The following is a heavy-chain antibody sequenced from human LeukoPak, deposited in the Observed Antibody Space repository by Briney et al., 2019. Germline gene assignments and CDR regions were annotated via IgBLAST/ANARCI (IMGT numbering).Heavy chain of an antibody. CDR3: ARGLRDYSINRGPS. J-gene: IGHJ5*02. V-gene: IGHV1-2*02. CDR1: GYTFTGYY. D-gene: IGHD4-11*01. CDR2: INPNSGGT. Sequence: ASVKVSCKASGYTFTGYYMHWVRQAPGQGLEWMGRINPNSGGTNYAQKFQGRVTMTRDTSISTAYMELSRLRSDDTAVYYCARGLRDYSINRGPSWGQGTLVTVSS.